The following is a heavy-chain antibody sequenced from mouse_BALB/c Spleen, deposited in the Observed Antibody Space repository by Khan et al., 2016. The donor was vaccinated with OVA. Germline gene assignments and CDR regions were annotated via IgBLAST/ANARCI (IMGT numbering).Heavy chain of an antibody. CDR2: IDPANDNS. D-gene: IGHD4-1*01. CDR1: GFNIKDTH. CDR3: APAGTGDYFDY. Sequence: VQLQQSGAELVKPGASVKLSCTASGFNIKDTHMHWVKQRPEQGLEWTGRIDPANDNSKYDPRFQGKATITADTSSNTAYLHLSSLTSEDTAVYYCAPAGTGDYFDYWGQGTTLTVSS. V-gene: IGHV14-3*02. J-gene: IGHJ2*01.